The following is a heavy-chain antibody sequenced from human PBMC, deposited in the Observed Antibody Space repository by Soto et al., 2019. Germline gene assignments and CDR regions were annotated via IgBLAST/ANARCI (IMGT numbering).Heavy chain of an antibody. CDR3: AKDRSPYCSGGTCYFFDY. Sequence: EVQLLESGGGLVQPGGSLRLSCAASGFTFSSYAMSWVRQAPEKGLEWVSGFSGSGGSTYYADSVKGRFTISRDNSKNTLYLQMNSLRAEDTAVYSCAKDRSPYCSGGTCYFFDYWGQGALVTVSS. J-gene: IGHJ4*02. CDR2: FSGSGGST. CDR1: GFTFSSYA. V-gene: IGHV3-23*01. D-gene: IGHD2-15*01.